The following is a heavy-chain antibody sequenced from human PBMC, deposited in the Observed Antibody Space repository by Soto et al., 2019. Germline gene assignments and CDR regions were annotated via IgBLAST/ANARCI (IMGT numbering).Heavy chain of an antibody. D-gene: IGHD3-3*01. CDR1: GFTFSSYA. J-gene: IGHJ4*02. Sequence: LRLSCAASGFTFSSYAMGWVRQAPGKGLEWVSAISGSGGSTYYADSVKGRFTISRDNSKNTLYLQMNSLRAEDTAVYYCAKDSHPLRFLEWLFLGYFDYWGQGTLVTVSS. CDR3: AKDSHPLRFLEWLFLGYFDY. CDR2: ISGSGGST. V-gene: IGHV3-23*01.